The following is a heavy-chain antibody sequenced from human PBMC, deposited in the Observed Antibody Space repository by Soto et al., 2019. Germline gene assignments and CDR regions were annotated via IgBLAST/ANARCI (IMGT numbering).Heavy chain of an antibody. V-gene: IGHV3-7*05. CDR1: GFTLSNYW. Sequence: EVQLVESGGGLVQPGGSLRLSCVASGFTLSNYWMTWVRQAPGKGLEWVANINYDGSEKNYVDSVKGRFTISRDNTRNSLALQMNTLRAEDTAVYYCLSAGSAVSWGQGTLVTVSS. J-gene: IGHJ4*02. CDR2: INYDGSEK. D-gene: IGHD3-10*01. CDR3: LSAGSAVS.